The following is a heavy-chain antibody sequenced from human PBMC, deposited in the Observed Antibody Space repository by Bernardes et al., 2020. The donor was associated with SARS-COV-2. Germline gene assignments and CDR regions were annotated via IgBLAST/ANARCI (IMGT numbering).Heavy chain of an antibody. Sequence: SETLSLTCTVSGGSISSSSYYWGWIRQPPGKGLEWIGNIYYSGSTYYNPSLKSRVTISVDTSKNQFSLNLSSVTAADTAVYYCARPYSSSYWYFDLWGRGTLVTVSS. CDR1: GGSISSSSYY. D-gene: IGHD6-6*01. J-gene: IGHJ2*01. CDR3: ARPYSSSYWYFDL. CDR2: IYYSGST. V-gene: IGHV4-39*01.